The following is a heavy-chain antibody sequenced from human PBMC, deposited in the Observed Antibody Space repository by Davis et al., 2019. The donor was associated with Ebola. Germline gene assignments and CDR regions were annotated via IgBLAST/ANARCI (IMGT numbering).Heavy chain of an antibody. CDR2: IYYSGST. D-gene: IGHD6-19*01. CDR1: GGSISSSSYY. Sequence: PSETLSLTCTVSGGSISSSSYYWGWIRQPPGKGLEWIGSIYYSGSTYYNPSLKSRVTISVDTSKNQFSLKLSSVTAADTAVYYCARHGSGWYPDLFDYWGQGTLVTVSS. J-gene: IGHJ4*02. V-gene: IGHV4-39*01. CDR3: ARHGSGWYPDLFDY.